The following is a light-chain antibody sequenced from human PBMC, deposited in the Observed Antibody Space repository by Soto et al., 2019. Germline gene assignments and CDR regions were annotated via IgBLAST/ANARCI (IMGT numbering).Light chain of an antibody. CDR2: KAS. CDR1: QTISSW. J-gene: IGKJ1*01. CDR3: QHYNSYSEA. V-gene: IGKV1-5*03. Sequence: DIQMTQSPSTLSGSVGDRVTITCRASQTISSWLAWYQQKPGKAPKLLIYKASTLKSGVPSRFSGSGSGTEFAHTFSSMQPDDFATYDCQHYNSYSEAFGQGTKVELQ.